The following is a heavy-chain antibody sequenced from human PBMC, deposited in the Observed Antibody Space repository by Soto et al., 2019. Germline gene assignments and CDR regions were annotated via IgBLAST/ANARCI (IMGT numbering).Heavy chain of an antibody. J-gene: IGHJ4*02. CDR3: ARASPAHDFDN. V-gene: IGHV1-2*02. Sequence: GASVKVSCKTFGYKFIGFYLHWVRQAPGQGPEWMGCINPHTGVTSYAQEFEGRVTRTRDTSINTDFMEVANLSSEDTAIHSCARASPAHDFDNWGLGTLVTVSS. CDR1: GYKFIGFY. CDR2: INPHTGVT.